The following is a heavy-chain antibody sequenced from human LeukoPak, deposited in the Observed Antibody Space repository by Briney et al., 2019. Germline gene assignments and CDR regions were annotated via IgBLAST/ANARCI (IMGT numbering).Heavy chain of an antibody. D-gene: IGHD5-24*01. Sequence: GGSLRLSCAASGFTFDDYAMHWVRQAPGKGLEWVSGISWNSGSIGYADSVKGRFTISRDNAENSLYLQMNSLRAEDMALYYCARMAYYYGMDVWGQGTTVTVSS. CDR2: ISWNSGSI. V-gene: IGHV3-9*03. CDR1: GFTFDDYA. J-gene: IGHJ6*02. CDR3: ARMAYYYGMDV.